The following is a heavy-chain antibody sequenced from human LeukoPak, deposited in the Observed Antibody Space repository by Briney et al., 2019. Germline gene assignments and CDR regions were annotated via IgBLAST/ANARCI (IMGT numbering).Heavy chain of an antibody. J-gene: IGHJ4*02. CDR1: GGTFSSYA. D-gene: IGHD5-18*01. V-gene: IGHV1-2*06. CDR3: ARERGYSYGCFDY. CDR2: INPNSGGT. Sequence: ASVKVSCKASGGTFSSYAISWVRQAPGQGLEWMGRINPNSGGTNYAQKFQGRVTMTRDTSISTAYMELSRLRSDDTAVYYCARERGYSYGCFDYWGQGTLVTVSS.